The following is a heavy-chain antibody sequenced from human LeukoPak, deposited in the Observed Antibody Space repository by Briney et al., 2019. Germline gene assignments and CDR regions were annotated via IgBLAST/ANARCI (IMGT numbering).Heavy chain of an antibody. CDR1: GFIFSDHY. V-gene: IGHV3-11*04. CDR3: ARDGTYDTSSYFDY. Sequence: GGSLRLSCAASGFIFSDHYMSWIRQAPGKGLEWVAYISSGGSTIYYADSVKGRFTISRDNAKNSLYLQLNSLRAEDTAVYYCARDGTYDTSSYFDYWGQGTLVTVSS. J-gene: IGHJ4*02. D-gene: IGHD6-6*01. CDR2: ISSGGSTI.